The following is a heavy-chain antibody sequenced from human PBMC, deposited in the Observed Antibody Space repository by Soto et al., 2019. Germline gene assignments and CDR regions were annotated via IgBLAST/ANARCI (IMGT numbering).Heavy chain of an antibody. J-gene: IGHJ6*01. Sequence: PRGALILSCASSVFTFSIYSMNWVRQAPGKGLELVSYISSSSSTIYYADSVKGRFTISRDNAKNSLYLQMNSLREEDTAVYYCAREFDIVVVPAAPFVNYGMDVWGQGTTVTVSS. V-gene: IGHV3-48*02. CDR1: VFTFSIYS. CDR3: AREFDIVVVPAAPFVNYGMDV. D-gene: IGHD2-2*01. CDR2: ISSSSSTI.